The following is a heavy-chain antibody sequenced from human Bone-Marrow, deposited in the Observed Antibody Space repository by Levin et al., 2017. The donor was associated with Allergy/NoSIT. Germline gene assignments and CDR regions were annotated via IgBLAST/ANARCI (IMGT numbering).Heavy chain of an antibody. CDR3: ATAVRRIPFDY. CDR2: IKNDGSET. Sequence: GGSLRLSCAVFGFTFYNYWMRWVRQTPGKGLESVANIKNDGSETYYVDSVKGRFTISRDNAKNSLHLQMNSLRAEDTAVYYCATAVRRIPFDYWGQGTLVTVSS. V-gene: IGHV3-7*01. D-gene: IGHD2-21*01. J-gene: IGHJ4*02. CDR1: GFTFYNYW.